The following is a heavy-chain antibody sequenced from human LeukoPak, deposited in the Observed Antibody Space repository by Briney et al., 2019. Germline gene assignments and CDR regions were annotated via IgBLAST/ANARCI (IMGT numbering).Heavy chain of an antibody. V-gene: IGHV3-21*01. Sequence: GGSLRLSCAASGCTFSSYSMNWVRQAPGKGLEWVSSISSSSSYIYYADSVKGRFTISRDNAKNSLYLQMNSLRAEDTAVYYCARDELKTAAGTPPLYDYWGQGTLVTVSS. D-gene: IGHD6-13*01. CDR1: GCTFSSYS. CDR2: ISSSSSYI. J-gene: IGHJ4*02. CDR3: ARDELKTAAGTPPLYDY.